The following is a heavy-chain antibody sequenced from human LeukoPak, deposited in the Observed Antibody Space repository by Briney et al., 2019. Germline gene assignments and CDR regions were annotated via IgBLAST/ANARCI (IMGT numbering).Heavy chain of an antibody. V-gene: IGHV3-53*01. CDR1: GFTVSTFS. CDR2: IYSGGST. J-gene: IGHJ4*02. CDR3: AGTIVGKWAIDY. D-gene: IGHD3-22*01. Sequence: GGSLRLSCAVSGFTVSTFSVTWVRQAPGKGLELGSVIYSGGSTYYAYSVKGRFTISRYNSKNTLYLQMNSLRAEDTAVYYCAGTIVGKWAIDYWGQGTLVTVSS.